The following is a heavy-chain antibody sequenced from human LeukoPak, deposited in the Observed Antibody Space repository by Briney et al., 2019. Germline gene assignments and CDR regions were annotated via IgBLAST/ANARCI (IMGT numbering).Heavy chain of an antibody. J-gene: IGHJ4*02. D-gene: IGHD3-10*01. CDR3: ARDQGTYPYCFDS. CDR1: GGSISSYY. CDR2: IYTSGST. V-gene: IGHV4-4*07. Sequence: SETLSLTCTVSGGSISSYYWSWIRQPAGKGLEWIGRIYTSGSTSYNPSLKSRVTMSVDTSKNQFSLQLSSVTAADTAVYYCARDQGTYPYCFDSWGQGTLVTVSS.